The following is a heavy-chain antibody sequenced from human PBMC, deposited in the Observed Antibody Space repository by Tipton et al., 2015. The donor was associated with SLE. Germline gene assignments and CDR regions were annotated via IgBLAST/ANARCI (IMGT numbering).Heavy chain of an antibody. J-gene: IGHJ5*02. CDR3: ARLPSGLAGCWSPWFDA. V-gene: IGHV4-59*08. D-gene: IGHD6-19*01. CDR2: SHYGGST. CDR1: GGSISGFY. Sequence: TLSLTCTVSGGSISGFYWSWIRQPPGKGLEWNGYSHYGGSTNYNPSLNSRVTISVDPSRNQFSLSLTSVTAADTAVYYCARLPSGLAGCWSPWFDACGQGTRVTVSS.